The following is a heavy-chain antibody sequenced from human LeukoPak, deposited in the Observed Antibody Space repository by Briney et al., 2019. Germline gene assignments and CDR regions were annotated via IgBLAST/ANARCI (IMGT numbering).Heavy chain of an antibody. D-gene: IGHD3-3*01. CDR3: ASPFTQGGALLET. CDR2: VSYTGSP. J-gene: IGHJ5*02. V-gene: IGHV4-59*08. CDR1: GASITSRF. Sequence: ASETLSLTCTVSGASITSRFWTWIRQTPGKGLEWIGYVSYTGSPRYNPSLEGRVTISLDTSKSQFTLRLTSMTAADMAIYYFASPFTQGGALLETWGGGTLVTVS.